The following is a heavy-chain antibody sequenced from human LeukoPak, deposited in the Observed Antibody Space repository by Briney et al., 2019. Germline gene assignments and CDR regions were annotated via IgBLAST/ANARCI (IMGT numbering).Heavy chain of an antibody. Sequence: SETLSLTCAVYGGSFSGYYWSWIRQPPGKGLEWIGEINHSGSTYYNPSLKSRVTISVDRSKNQFSLKLSSVTAADTAVYYCAREVIQLVYFDYWGQGTLVTVSS. J-gene: IGHJ4*02. D-gene: IGHD6-13*01. CDR3: AREVIQLVYFDY. CDR2: INHSGST. V-gene: IGHV4-34*01. CDR1: GGSFSGYY.